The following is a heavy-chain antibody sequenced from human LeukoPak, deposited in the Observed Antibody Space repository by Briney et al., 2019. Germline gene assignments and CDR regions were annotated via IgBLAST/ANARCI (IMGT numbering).Heavy chain of an antibody. Sequence: SQTLSLTCAISGDGVSSNSALWNWIRQSPSRGLEWLGRTYYRSKWYNDYAVSVKSRITINADTSKNQFSLQLNSVTPEDTAVYYCANSKPMWNDAFDIWGQGTMVTVSS. D-gene: IGHD1-1*01. CDR2: TYYRSKWYN. V-gene: IGHV6-1*01. J-gene: IGHJ3*02. CDR1: GDGVSSNSAL. CDR3: ANSKPMWNDAFDI.